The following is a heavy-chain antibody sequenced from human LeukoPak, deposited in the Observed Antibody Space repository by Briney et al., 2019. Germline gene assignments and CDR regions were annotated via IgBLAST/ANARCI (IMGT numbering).Heavy chain of an antibody. D-gene: IGHD4-23*01. Sequence: GSLRLSCAASGFTVSSNYMSWIRQPPGKGLEWIGSIYYSVTTYYNPSLKSRVTISVDTSKNQFSLKLNSVTAADTAVYYCARDRLRWPKIDYWGQGTLVTVSS. CDR2: IYYSVTT. V-gene: IGHV4-39*07. CDR1: GFTVSSNY. J-gene: IGHJ4*02. CDR3: ARDRLRWPKIDY.